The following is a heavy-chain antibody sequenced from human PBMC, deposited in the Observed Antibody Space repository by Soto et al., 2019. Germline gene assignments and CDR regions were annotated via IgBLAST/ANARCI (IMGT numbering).Heavy chain of an antibody. CDR3: ARRPVTTSGHYYYMDV. CDR1: GGSISSGGYY. D-gene: IGHD4-17*01. J-gene: IGHJ6*03. Sequence: SETLSLTCTVSGGSISSGGYYWSWIRQHPGKGLEWIGYIYYSGSTYYNPSLKSRATISVDTSKNQFSLKLSSVTAADTAVYYCARRPVTTSGHYYYMDVWGKGTTVTVSS. CDR2: IYYSGST. V-gene: IGHV4-31*03.